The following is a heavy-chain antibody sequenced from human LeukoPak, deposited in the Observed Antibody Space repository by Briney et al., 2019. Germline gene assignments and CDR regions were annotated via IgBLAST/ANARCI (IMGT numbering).Heavy chain of an antibody. V-gene: IGHV4-59*01. CDR1: GGSISQYY. CDR3: ARGANYYYYYGIDI. CDR2: IYYTGST. Sequence: PSETLSLTCTVSGGSISQYYWSCIRQPPGKGLEWIGYIYYTGSTNYNPSLKSRVTISLDTSKNQFSLKLSSVTAADTAVYYCARGANYYYYYGIDIWGQGTTVTVSS. J-gene: IGHJ6*02.